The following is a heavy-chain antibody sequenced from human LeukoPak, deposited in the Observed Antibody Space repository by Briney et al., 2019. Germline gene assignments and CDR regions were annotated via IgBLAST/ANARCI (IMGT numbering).Heavy chain of an antibody. CDR2: MSPNSGDT. J-gene: IGHJ4*02. D-gene: IGHD7-27*01. CDR3: VRTPPNWGFDY. V-gene: IGHV1-8*01. Sequence: ASVKVSCKASGYTFTTHDINWVRQATGQGLEWLGWMSPNSGDTGYAQKFQGRVTMTSDSSISTASMELSSLRSEDTAIYYCVRTPPNWGFDYWGQGTLVNVSS. CDR1: GYTFTTHD.